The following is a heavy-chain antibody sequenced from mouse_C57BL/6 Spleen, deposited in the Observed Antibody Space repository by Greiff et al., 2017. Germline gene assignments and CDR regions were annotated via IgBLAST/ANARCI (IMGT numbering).Heavy chain of an antibody. V-gene: IGHV1-64*01. J-gene: IGHJ2*01. CDR2: IHPNSGST. CDR3: AYDYEALFDY. CDR1: GYTFTSYW. Sequence: QVQLKQPGAELVKPGASVKLSCKASGYTFTSYWMHWVKQRPGQGLEWIGMIHPNSGSTNYNEKFKSKATLTVDKSSSTAYMQLSSLTSEDSAVYDCAYDYEALFDYWGQGTTLTVSS. D-gene: IGHD2-4*01.